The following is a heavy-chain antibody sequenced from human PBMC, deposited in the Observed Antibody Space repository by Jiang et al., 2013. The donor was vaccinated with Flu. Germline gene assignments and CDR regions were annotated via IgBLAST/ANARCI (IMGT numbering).Heavy chain of an antibody. CDR1: GDTVSSNVAA. CDR3: ARGAPGPYCNF. Sequence: QTLSLTCAISGDTVSSNVAAWNWIRPSPSRGLEWLGRTYYRSKWFHEYAVSVRSRMSIGHDTSRNQFSLQLKFVTPDDTAVYYCARGAPGPYCNFWGQGTLVTVSS. D-gene: IGHD3-10*01. J-gene: IGHJ4*02. V-gene: IGHV6-1*01. CDR2: TYYRSKWFH.